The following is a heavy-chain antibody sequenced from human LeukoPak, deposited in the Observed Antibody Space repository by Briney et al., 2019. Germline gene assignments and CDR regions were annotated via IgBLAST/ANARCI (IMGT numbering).Heavy chain of an antibody. Sequence: SETLSLTCAVYNGSFSGYHWSWIRQSPERGLEWIGEVNHGGDTNYNPSLRSRVAISLDTSKNHFSLKLRSATAADTAVYNCARAAWNGGGGFDPWGQGTLVTVSS. CDR1: NGSFSGYH. D-gene: IGHD3-16*01. J-gene: IGHJ5*02. CDR2: VNHGGDT. V-gene: IGHV4-34*01. CDR3: ARAAWNGGGGFDP.